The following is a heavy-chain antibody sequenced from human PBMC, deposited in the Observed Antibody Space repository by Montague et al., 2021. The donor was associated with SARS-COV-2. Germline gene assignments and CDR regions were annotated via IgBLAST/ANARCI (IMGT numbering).Heavy chain of an antibody. CDR2: ISWNSGSI. J-gene: IGHJ4*02. Sequence: SLRLSCAASGFSFDDYAMHWVRQAPGKGLEWVSGISWNSGSIGYADSVKGRFTIPRDNAKNSLYLQMNSLRADDTALYYCVKDIVRRPVISALDYWGQGTLVTVSS. D-gene: IGHD2/OR15-2a*01. CDR3: VKDIVRRPVISALDY. V-gene: IGHV3-9*01. CDR1: GFSFDDYA.